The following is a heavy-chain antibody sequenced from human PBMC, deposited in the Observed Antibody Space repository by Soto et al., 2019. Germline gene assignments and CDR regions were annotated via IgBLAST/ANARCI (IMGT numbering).Heavy chain of an antibody. CDR1: GFSFSADGVG. D-gene: IGHD2-2*01. J-gene: IGHJ3*01. CDR2: IYWDDDT. Sequence: QITLKESGPTLVKPTQTLTLTCIFSGFSFSADGVGVGWIRQPPGKALEWLALIYWDDDTRYSPSLKSRLTITKDTSTNQVVLTMTNMDPVDTATYYCAHAYGGTSWPNDAFDFWGQGTVVTVSS. V-gene: IGHV2-5*02. CDR3: AHAYGGTSWPNDAFDF.